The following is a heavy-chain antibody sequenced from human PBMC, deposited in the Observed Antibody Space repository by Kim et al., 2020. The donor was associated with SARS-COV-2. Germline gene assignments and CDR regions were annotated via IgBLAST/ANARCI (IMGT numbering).Heavy chain of an antibody. V-gene: IGHV3-30*18. CDR3: ANLGDTVTTLKYYYYGMDV. CDR2: ISYDGSNK. Sequence: GGSLRLSCAASGFTFSSYGMHWVRQAPGKGLERVAVISYDGSNKYYADSVKGRFTISRDNSKNTLYLQMNSLRAEDTAVYYCANLGDTVTTLKYYYYGMDVWGQGTTVTVSS. CDR1: GFTFSSYG. D-gene: IGHD4-4*01. J-gene: IGHJ6*02.